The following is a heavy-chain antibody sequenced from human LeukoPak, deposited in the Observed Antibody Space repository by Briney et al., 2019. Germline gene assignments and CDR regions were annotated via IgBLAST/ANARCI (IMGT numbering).Heavy chain of an antibody. V-gene: IGHV1-18*01. Sequence: ASVKVSCKASGYTFTNYGISWVRQAPGQGLEWLGWISTYSGDTDYAQMLHGRVTMTTDTSTNTAYMELRSLRSEDTAVYYCARGRLSNYYDSSGLVDYWGQGTLVTVSS. CDR2: ISTYSGDT. CDR3: ARGRLSNYYDSSGLVDY. D-gene: IGHD3-22*01. J-gene: IGHJ4*02. CDR1: GYTFTNYG.